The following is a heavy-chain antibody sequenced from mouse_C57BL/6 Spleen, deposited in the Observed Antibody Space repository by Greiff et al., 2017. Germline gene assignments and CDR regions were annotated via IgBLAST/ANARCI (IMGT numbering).Heavy chain of an antibody. V-gene: IGHV1-5*01. CDR3: TRHPYYDGYYVGYFDV. CDR1: GYTFTSYW. CDR2: IYPGNSDT. Sequence: VQLQQSGTVLARPGASVKMSCKTSGYTFTSYWMHWVKQRPGQGLEWIGAIYPGNSDTSYNQKFKGKAKLTAVTSASTAYMELSSLTNEDSAVYYCTRHPYYDGYYVGYFDVWGTGTTVTVSS. J-gene: IGHJ1*03. D-gene: IGHD2-3*01.